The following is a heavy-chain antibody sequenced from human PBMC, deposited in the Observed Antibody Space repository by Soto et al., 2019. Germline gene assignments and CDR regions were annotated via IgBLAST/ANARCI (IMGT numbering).Heavy chain of an antibody. V-gene: IGHV4-31*03. D-gene: IGHD3-9*01. Sequence: SEILSLTCTVSGASVGSGGYYWSWIRQVPGKGLEWIGYIKYSGTTHYSPSLKSRVNISFDKSKNQVFPNLRFVTGADTAVYFCARDVRDTGYSYWFDPWGQGILVTVSS. CDR1: GASVGSGGYY. CDR2: IKYSGTT. CDR3: ARDVRDTGYSYWFDP. J-gene: IGHJ5*02.